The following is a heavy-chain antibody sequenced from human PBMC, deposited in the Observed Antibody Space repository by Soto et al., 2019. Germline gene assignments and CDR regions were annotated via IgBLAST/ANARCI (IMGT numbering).Heavy chain of an antibody. CDR3: HIAAASASSV. CDR2: ISYDGSNK. D-gene: IGHD6-13*01. CDR1: GFTFSSYA. V-gene: IGHV3-30-3*01. J-gene: IGHJ4*02. Sequence: QVQLVESGGGVVQPGRSLRLSCAASGFTFSSYAMHWVRQAPGKGLEWVAVISYDGSNKYYADSVKGRFTISRDNSKNTLYLQMYSLRAEDTAVYYCHIAAASASSVWGQGTLVTVSS.